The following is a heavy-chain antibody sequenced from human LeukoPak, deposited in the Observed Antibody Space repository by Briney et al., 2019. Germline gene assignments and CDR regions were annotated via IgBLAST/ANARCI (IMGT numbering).Heavy chain of an antibody. CDR3: AREIVAHYYFDY. CDR1: GGSISSYY. CDR2: IYYSGST. D-gene: IGHD3-22*01. Sequence: PSETLSLTCTVSGGSISSYYWSWIRQPPGKGLEWIGYIYYSGSTNYNPSLKSRVTISVDTSKNQFSLKLSSVTAADTAVYYCAREIVAHYYFDYWGQGTLVTVSS. J-gene: IGHJ4*02. V-gene: IGHV4-59*12.